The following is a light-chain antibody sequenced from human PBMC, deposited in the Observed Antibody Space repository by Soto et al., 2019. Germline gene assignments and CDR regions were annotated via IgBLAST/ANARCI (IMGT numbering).Light chain of an antibody. CDR1: QSISNW. V-gene: IGKV1-5*03. J-gene: IGKJ1*01. CDR2: KAS. Sequence: DIQMTQSPSTLSASVGDRVTITCRASQSISNWLAWYQKKPGKAPKLLIYKASSLESGVPSRFIGSGSGTEFNLSISSLQPDDFATYYCQQYDSYPRTFGQGTQVEIK. CDR3: QQYDSYPRT.